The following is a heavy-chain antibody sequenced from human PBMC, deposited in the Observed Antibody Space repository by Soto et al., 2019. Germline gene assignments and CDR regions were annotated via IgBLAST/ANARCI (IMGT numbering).Heavy chain of an antibody. CDR1: GGTFSSYA. Sequence: GASVKVSCKASGGTFSSYAISWVRQAPGQGLEWMGGIIPIFGTANYAQKFLGRVTITVDESTSTAYMELSSLRSEDTAVYYCARDGSGSYYYFDYWGQGTLVTVSS. CDR3: ARDGSGSYYYFDY. J-gene: IGHJ4*02. V-gene: IGHV1-69*13. D-gene: IGHD1-26*01. CDR2: IIPIFGTA.